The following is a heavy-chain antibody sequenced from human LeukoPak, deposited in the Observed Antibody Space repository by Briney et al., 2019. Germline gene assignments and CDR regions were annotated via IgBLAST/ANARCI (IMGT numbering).Heavy chain of an antibody. D-gene: IGHD5-18*01. CDR2: ISYDGGNK. Sequence: GGSLRLSCAASGFTFSSYAMHWVRQAPGKGLEWVAVISYDGGNKYYADSVKGRFTISRDNFKNTLYLQMNSLRAEDTAVYYCARGDTAMVSYYFDYWGQGTLVTVSS. CDR1: GFTFSSYA. CDR3: ARGDTAMVSYYFDY. V-gene: IGHV3-30-3*01. J-gene: IGHJ4*02.